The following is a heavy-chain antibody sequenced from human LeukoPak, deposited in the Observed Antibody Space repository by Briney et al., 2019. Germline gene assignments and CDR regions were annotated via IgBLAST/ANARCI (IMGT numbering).Heavy chain of an antibody. CDR1: GGSFSGYY. CDR2: INHSGST. D-gene: IGHD2-15*01. Sequence: SETLSLPCAVYGGSFSGYYWSWIRQPPGKGLEWIGEINHSGSTNYNPSLKSRVTISVDTSKNQFSLKLSSVTAADTAVYFCARQRGYCSGGSCYRTPHFDYWGQGTLLTVSS. J-gene: IGHJ4*02. CDR3: ARQRGYCSGGSCYRTPHFDY. V-gene: IGHV4-34*01.